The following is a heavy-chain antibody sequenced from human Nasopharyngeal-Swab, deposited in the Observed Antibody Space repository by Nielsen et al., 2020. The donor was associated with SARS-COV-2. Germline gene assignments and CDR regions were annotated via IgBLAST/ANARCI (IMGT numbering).Heavy chain of an antibody. Sequence: ASVQVSCKASGYTFTSYYMHWVRQAPGQGLEWMGIINPSGGSTSYAQKFQGRVTMTRDTSTSTVYMELSSLRSEDTAVYYCARAGEFSGTTVTTHLDYWGQGTLVTVSS. J-gene: IGHJ4*02. CDR3: ARAGEFSGTTVTTHLDY. V-gene: IGHV1-46*01. CDR2: INPSGGST. CDR1: GYTFTSYY. D-gene: IGHD4-11*01.